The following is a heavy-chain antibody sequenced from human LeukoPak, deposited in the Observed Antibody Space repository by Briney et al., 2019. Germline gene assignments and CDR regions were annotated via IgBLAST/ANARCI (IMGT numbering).Heavy chain of an antibody. D-gene: IGHD4-17*01. Sequence: GASVKVSCKASGYTFTSYGISWVRQAPGQGLEWMGWISAYNGNTNYAQKLQGRVTMTTDTSTSTAYMELRSLRSDDTAVYYCARTDQYGDYDEGTDYWGQGTLVTVSS. V-gene: IGHV1-18*01. CDR2: ISAYNGNT. CDR3: ARTDQYGDYDEGTDY. CDR1: GYTFTSYG. J-gene: IGHJ4*02.